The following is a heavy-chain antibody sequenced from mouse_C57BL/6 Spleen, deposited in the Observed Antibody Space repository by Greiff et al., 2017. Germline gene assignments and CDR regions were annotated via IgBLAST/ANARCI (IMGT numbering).Heavy chain of an antibody. Sequence: VQLQQSGAELVRPGTSVKVSCKASGYAFTNYLIEWVKQRPGQGLEWIGVINPGSGGTNYNEKFKGKATLTADKSSSTAYMQLSSLTSEDSAVYFCARPVTTVVAGGYYYAMDYWGQGTSVTVSS. V-gene: IGHV1-54*01. D-gene: IGHD1-1*01. CDR1: GYAFTNYL. CDR3: ARPVTTVVAGGYYYAMDY. J-gene: IGHJ4*01. CDR2: INPGSGGT.